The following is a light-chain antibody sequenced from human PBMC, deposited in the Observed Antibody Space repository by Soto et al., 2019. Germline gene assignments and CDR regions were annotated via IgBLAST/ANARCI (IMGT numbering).Light chain of an antibody. Sequence: QSALTQPPSASGSPGQSVTISCTGTSGDVGGYDYVSWYQQHPGKAPKLMIYEVTKRPLGVPDRFSGSKSGNTASLTVSGLQAEDEADYYCSSYAGSDNPYVFGTGTKDTVL. CDR3: SSYAGSDNPYV. CDR1: SGDVGGYDY. V-gene: IGLV2-8*01. CDR2: EVT. J-gene: IGLJ1*01.